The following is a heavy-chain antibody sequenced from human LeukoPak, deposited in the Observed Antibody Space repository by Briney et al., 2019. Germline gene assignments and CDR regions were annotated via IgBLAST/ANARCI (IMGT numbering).Heavy chain of an antibody. CDR3: ARHVILKSHASGIVSYFDY. D-gene: IGHD3-10*01. CDR1: GGSISSYY. J-gene: IGHJ4*02. CDR2: IYYSGST. V-gene: IGHV4-59*08. Sequence: SETLSLTCTVSGGSISSYYWSWIRQPPGKGLEWIGYIYYSGSTNYNPSLKSRVTISVDTSKNQFSLKLSSVTAADTAVYYCARHVILKSHASGIVSYFDYWGQGTLVTVSS.